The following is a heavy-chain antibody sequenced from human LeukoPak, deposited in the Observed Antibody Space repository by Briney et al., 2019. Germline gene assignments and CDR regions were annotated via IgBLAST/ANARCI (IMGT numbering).Heavy chain of an antibody. CDR2: INHSGST. CDR3: ARAPRWIPFALV. J-gene: IGHJ6*04. CDR1: GGSFSGYY. D-gene: IGHD4-23*01. V-gene: IGHV4-34*01. Sequence: SETLSLTCAVYGGSFSGYYWSWIRQPPGKGLEWIGEINHSGSTNYNPSLKSRVTISVDTSKNQFSLKLSSVTAADTAVYYCARAPRWIPFALVWGKGTTVTVSS.